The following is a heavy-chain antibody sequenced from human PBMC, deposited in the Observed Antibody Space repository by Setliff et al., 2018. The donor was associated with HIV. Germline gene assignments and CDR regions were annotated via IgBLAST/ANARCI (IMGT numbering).Heavy chain of an antibody. CDR3: ARGDGSYLDW. D-gene: IGHD1-26*01. J-gene: IGHJ4*02. CDR2: INHSGST. Sequence: SETLSLTCTVSGFSINNGFYWAWIRQPPGKGLEWIGSINHSGSTYYTPSLTSRVTISVDTSKNQFSLKLSSVTAADTAVYYCARGDGSYLDWWGQGTLVTVS. V-gene: IGHV4-38-2*02. CDR1: GFSINNGFY.